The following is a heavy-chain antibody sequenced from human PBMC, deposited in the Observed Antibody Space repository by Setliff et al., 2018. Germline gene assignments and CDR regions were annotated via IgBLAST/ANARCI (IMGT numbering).Heavy chain of an antibody. CDR3: ARDAYDSSGYYYYYYYGMDV. D-gene: IGHD3-22*01. J-gene: IGHJ6*02. CDR2: IYHSGST. Sequence: PSETLSLTCTVSGYSISSGYYWGWIRQPPGKGLEWIGSIYHSGSTYYNPSLKSRVTISVDTSKNQFSLKPSSVTAADTAVYYCARDAYDSSGYYYYYYYGMDVWGQGTTVPVS. V-gene: IGHV4-38-2*02. CDR1: GYSISSGYY.